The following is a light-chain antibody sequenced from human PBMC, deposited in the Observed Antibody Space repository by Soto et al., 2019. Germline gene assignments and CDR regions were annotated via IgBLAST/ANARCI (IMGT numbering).Light chain of an antibody. Sequence: EIVMTQSPATLSVSPGERATLSSRASQSVSSYLAWYQQKPGQAPRLLIYGASTRATGIPDRFSGSGSGTDFTLTISRLEPEDFAVYYCHQYGSSPRTFGQGTKVDI. CDR1: QSVSSY. J-gene: IGKJ1*01. CDR2: GAS. CDR3: HQYGSSPRT. V-gene: IGKV3-20*01.